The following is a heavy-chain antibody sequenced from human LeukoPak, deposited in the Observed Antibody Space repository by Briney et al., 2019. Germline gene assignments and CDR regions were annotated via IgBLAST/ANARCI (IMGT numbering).Heavy chain of an antibody. CDR2: IYYSGST. CDR1: GGSISSGGYY. V-gene: IGHV4-31*03. J-gene: IGHJ4*02. CDR3: ASLLGYCSGGSCSHITPYFDC. Sequence: PSQTLSLTCTVSGGSISSGGYYWSWIRQHPGKGLEWIGYIYYSGSTYYNPSLKSRVTISVDTSKNQFSLKLSSVTAADTAVYYCASLLGYCSGGSCSHITPYFDCWGQGTLVTVSS. D-gene: IGHD2-15*01.